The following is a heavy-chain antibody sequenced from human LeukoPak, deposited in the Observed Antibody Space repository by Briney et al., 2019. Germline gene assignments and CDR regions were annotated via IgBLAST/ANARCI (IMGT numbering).Heavy chain of an antibody. CDR1: GDSVSSNSAA. V-gene: IGHV6-1*01. CDR2: TYYRSKWYN. CDR3: ARLGGGGYSGYDYGYYFDY. D-gene: IGHD5-12*01. J-gene: IGHJ4*02. Sequence: SQTLSLTFAISGDSVSSNSAAWNWIRQSPSRGLEWLGRTYYRSKWYNDYPVSVKSRITINPDTSKNQFSLQLNSVTPEDTAVYYCARLGGGGYSGYDYGYYFDYWGQGTLVTVSS.